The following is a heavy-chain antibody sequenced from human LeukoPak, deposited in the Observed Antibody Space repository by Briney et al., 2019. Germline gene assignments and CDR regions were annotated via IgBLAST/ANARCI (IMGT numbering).Heavy chain of an antibody. Sequence: GGSLRLSCAASGFIFSNYYMGWVRQAPGKGLEWVANIQEDGSATYYVDSVKGRFTISRDNAKNSLDLQMNSLRAEDTAVYFCARRKEVQTTFDCWGQGTLVTVST. CDR1: GFIFSNYY. J-gene: IGHJ4*02. CDR2: IQEDGSAT. D-gene: IGHD1-14*01. CDR3: ARRKEVQTTFDC. V-gene: IGHV3-7*01.